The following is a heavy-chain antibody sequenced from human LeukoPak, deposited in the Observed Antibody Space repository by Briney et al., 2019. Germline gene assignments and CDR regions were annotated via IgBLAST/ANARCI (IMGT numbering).Heavy chain of an antibody. J-gene: IGHJ5*02. Sequence: GASVKVSCKASGYTLTINGISWVRQAPGQGLEWMGWISAYNGNTNYAQKLQGRVTMTTDTSTSTAYMELRSLRSDDPAVYYCARSAGIAAAGNFNWFDPWGQGTLVTVSS. CDR2: ISAYNGNT. D-gene: IGHD6-13*01. V-gene: IGHV1-18*01. CDR3: ARSAGIAAAGNFNWFDP. CDR1: GYTLTING.